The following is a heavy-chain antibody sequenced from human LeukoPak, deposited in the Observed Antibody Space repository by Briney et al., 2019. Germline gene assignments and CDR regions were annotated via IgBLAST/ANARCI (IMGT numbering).Heavy chain of an antibody. CDR2: IKSKTDGGTT. Sequence: GGSLRLSCAASGFPFSNARMSWVPQAPGKGVGGVGRIKSKTDGGTTDYAAPVKRRFTISRDDSKNTLYLQMNSLKTEDTAVYYCTTDIPNVSPGTTSPAIDIWGQGTMLTVYS. D-gene: IGHD1-7*01. V-gene: IGHV3-15*01. CDR1: GFPFSNAR. CDR3: TTDIPNVSPGTTSPAIDI. J-gene: IGHJ3*02.